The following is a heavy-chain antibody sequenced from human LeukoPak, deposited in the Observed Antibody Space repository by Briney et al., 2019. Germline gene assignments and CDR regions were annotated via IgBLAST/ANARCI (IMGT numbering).Heavy chain of an antibody. CDR1: GFTFSSYE. CDR2: ISSSGSTI. CDR3: ARERLAAFDL. J-gene: IGHJ3*01. Sequence: GGSLRLSCAASGFTFSSYEMNWVRQAPGKGLEWVSYISSSGSTIYYADSVKGRFTISRDNAKNSLYLHMNSLRAEDTAVYYCARERLAAFDLWGHGTLVIVSS. V-gene: IGHV3-48*03.